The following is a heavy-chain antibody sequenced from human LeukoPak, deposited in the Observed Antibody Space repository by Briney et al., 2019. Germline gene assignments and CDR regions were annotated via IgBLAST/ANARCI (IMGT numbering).Heavy chain of an antibody. V-gene: IGHV4-39*07. CDR2: IYYSGST. D-gene: IGHD3-10*01. J-gene: IGHJ5*02. CDR3: ASHRYGSET. Sequence: ASETLSLTCTVSGGSISSSSYYWGWIRQPPGKGLEWIGRIYYSGSTYYNPSLKRRVTISVDTSKNQFSLKLSSATAAATAVYYCASHRYGSETWGQGTLVTVSS. CDR1: GGSISSSSYY.